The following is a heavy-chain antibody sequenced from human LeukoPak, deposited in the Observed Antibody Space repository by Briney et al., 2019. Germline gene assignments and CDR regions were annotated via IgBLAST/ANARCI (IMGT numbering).Heavy chain of an antibody. CDR2: IYYSGST. V-gene: IGHV4-39*07. CDR1: GGSISSSSYY. Sequence: SETLSLTCTVSGGSISSSSYYWGWIRQPPGKGLEWIGSIYYSGSTYYNPSLKSQVTISVDRSKNQFSLKLSSVTAADTAVYYCARLPAGGYCSSTSCSIWGQGTMVTVSS. CDR3: ARLPAGGYCSSTSCSI. D-gene: IGHD2-2*01. J-gene: IGHJ3*02.